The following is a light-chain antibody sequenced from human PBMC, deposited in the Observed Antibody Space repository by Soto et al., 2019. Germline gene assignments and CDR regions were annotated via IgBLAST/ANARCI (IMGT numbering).Light chain of an antibody. CDR2: EVT. CDR1: SSDVGAYNY. CDR3: SSYTRSDIFV. Sequence: QSALTQPASVSGSPGQSIIISCTGTSSDVGAYNYVSWYQQHPDKATKVMIYEVTNRPSGVSNRFSGSKSGNTASLTISGLQAEDEADYYCSSYTRSDIFVFGTGTKLTVL. J-gene: IGLJ1*01. V-gene: IGLV2-14*01.